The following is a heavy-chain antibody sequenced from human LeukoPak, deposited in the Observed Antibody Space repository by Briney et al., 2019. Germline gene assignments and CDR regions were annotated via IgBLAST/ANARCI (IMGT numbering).Heavy chain of an antibody. CDR2: IWYDGSNK. D-gene: IGHD3-16*01. Sequence: GRSLRLSCAASGFTFSSYGMHWVRQAPGKELEWVAVIWYDGSNKYYADSVKGRFTISRDNSKNTLYLQMNSLRAEDTAVYYCARDEVRLGESNDAFDIWGQGTMVTVSS. CDR1: GFTFSSYG. CDR3: ARDEVRLGESNDAFDI. J-gene: IGHJ3*02. V-gene: IGHV3-33*01.